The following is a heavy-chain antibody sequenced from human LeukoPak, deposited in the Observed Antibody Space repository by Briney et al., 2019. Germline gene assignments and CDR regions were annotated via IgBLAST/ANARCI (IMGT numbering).Heavy chain of an antibody. CDR2: VYNSGDT. Sequence: PSETMSLTCTVSGGATSSDYWSWIRQSPGKGLEWVGYVYNSGDTGKNPSLKSRVTILLDTSKNQCSLKLTSVSAADTAVYYCARLKLGAYFDLWGRGTLVTVSS. CDR3: ARLKLGAYFDL. D-gene: IGHD3-16*01. CDR1: GGATSSDY. V-gene: IGHV4-59*08. J-gene: IGHJ2*01.